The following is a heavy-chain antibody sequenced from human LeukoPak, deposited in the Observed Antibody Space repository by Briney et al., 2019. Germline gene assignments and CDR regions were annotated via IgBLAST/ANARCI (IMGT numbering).Heavy chain of an antibody. D-gene: IGHD5-24*01. CDR3: AKDRRDGSTERYGMDV. CDR1: GFTFSSYA. V-gene: IGHV3-23*01. Sequence: GGSLRLSCAASGFTFSSYAMSWVRQAPGKGLEWVSAISGSGGSTYYADSVKGRFTISRDNSKNTLYLQMNSLRAEDTAVYYCAKDRRDGSTERYGMDVWGQGTTVTVSS. J-gene: IGHJ6*02. CDR2: ISGSGGST.